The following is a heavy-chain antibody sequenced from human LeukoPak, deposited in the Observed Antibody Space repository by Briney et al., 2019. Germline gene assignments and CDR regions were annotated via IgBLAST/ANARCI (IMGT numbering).Heavy chain of an antibody. Sequence: GGSLRLSCAASGFTFDDYAMHWVRQAPGQGLEWVSLISWDGGSTYYADSVKGRITMSRDNSKNSLYLQMNSLRAEDTALYYCAKEMVGAFDYWGQGTLVTVSS. D-gene: IGHD1-26*01. J-gene: IGHJ4*02. V-gene: IGHV3-43D*03. CDR3: AKEMVGAFDY. CDR2: ISWDGGST. CDR1: GFTFDDYA.